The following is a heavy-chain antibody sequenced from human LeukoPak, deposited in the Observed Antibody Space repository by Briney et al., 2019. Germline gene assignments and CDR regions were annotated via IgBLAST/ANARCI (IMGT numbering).Heavy chain of an antibody. V-gene: IGHV3-30*04. CDR1: GFTFSSYA. Sequence: GGSLRLSCAASGFTFSSYAMHWVRQAPGKGLEWVAVISYDGSNKYYADSVKGRFTISRDNSKNTLYLQMNSLRAEDTAVYYCARGHDILTGYYSPHGYFDYWGQGTLVTVSS. CDR3: ARGHDILTGYYSPHGYFDY. J-gene: IGHJ4*02. D-gene: IGHD3-9*01. CDR2: ISYDGSNK.